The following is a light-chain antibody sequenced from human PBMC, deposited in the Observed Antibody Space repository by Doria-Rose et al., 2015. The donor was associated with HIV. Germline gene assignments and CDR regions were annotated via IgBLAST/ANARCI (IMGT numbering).Light chain of an antibody. CDR1: QSFSSTY. Sequence: TQSPGTLSLSPGERATLSCSASQSFSSTYLDWYQQKPGQAPSLLIYDGSTRATGIPDRCSASGSGTDFTLTINRLEPEDFALYYCHQYGTSWTFGQGTKVEI. J-gene: IGKJ1*01. V-gene: IGKV3-20*01. CDR2: DGS. CDR3: HQYGTSWT.